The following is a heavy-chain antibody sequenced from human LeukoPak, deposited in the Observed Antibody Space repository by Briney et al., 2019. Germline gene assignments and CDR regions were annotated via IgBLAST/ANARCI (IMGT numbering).Heavy chain of an antibody. D-gene: IGHD3-3*01. V-gene: IGHV3-21*01. CDR2: TSSSSSYI. CDR1: GFTFSSYS. CDR3: ARDLGAYYDFWSGYTTDY. Sequence: GGSLRLSCAASGFTFSSYSMNWVRQAPGKGLEWVSSTSSSSSYIYYADSVKGRFTISRDNAKNSLYLQMNSLRAEDTAVYYCARDLGAYYDFWSGYTTDYWGQGTLVTVSS. J-gene: IGHJ4*02.